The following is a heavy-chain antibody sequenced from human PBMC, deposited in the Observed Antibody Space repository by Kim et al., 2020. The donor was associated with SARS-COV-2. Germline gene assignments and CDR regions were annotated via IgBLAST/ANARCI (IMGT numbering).Heavy chain of an antibody. Sequence: ASVKVSCKASGYTFTSYYMHWVRQAPGQGLEWMGIINPSGGSTNYAQKFQGRVTMTRDTSTSTVYMELSSLRSEDTAVYYCARGDYGSGSYYVAAYGMDVGGEGTTVIVSS. J-gene: IGHJ6*02. D-gene: IGHD3-10*01. CDR3: ARGDYGSGSYYVAAYGMDV. CDR1: GYTFTSYY. CDR2: INPSGGST. V-gene: IGHV1-46*01.